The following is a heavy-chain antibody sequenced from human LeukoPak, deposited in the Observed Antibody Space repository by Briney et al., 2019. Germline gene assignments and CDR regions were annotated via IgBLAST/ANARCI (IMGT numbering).Heavy chain of an antibody. CDR1: GFTFSSYA. V-gene: IGHV3-23*01. CDR2: ISGSGGST. D-gene: IGHD3-10*01. J-gene: IGHJ6*02. CDR3: AKTRDVIVVRGVYGMDV. Sequence: GRSLRLSCAASGFTFSSYAMSWVRQAPGKGLEWVSAISGSGGSTYYADSVKGRFTISRDNSKNTLYLQMNSLRAEDTAVYYCAKTRDVIVVRGVYGMDVWGQGTTVTVSS.